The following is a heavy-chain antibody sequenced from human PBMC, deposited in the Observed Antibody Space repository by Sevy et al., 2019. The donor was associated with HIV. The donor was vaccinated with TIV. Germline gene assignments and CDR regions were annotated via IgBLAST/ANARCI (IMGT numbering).Heavy chain of an antibody. D-gene: IGHD6-19*01. CDR2: ISPSGGSI. V-gene: IGHV3-23*01. Sequence: GGSLRLSCTDSGFTFRSYAVSWVRQAPGKGLEWLSSISPSGGSIYYADSVRGRFTISRDNSKNTVDLQMNSLRADDTALYYCAKEYFSGFDWGQGTLVTVSS. J-gene: IGHJ4*02. CDR3: AKEYFSGFD. CDR1: GFTFRSYA.